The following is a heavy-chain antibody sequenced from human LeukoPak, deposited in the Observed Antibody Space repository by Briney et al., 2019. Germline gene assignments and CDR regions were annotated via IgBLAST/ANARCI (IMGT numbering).Heavy chain of an antibody. CDR2: ISSSGSTI. J-gene: IGHJ4*02. Sequence: GGTLRLSCAASGFTFSDYYMSWIRQAPGKGLEWVSYISSSGSTIYYADSVKGRFTISRDNAKNSLYLQMNSLRAEDTAVYYCARDHYYDSSGYLGYWGQGTLVTVSS. V-gene: IGHV3-11*04. D-gene: IGHD3-22*01. CDR1: GFTFSDYY. CDR3: ARDHYYDSSGYLGY.